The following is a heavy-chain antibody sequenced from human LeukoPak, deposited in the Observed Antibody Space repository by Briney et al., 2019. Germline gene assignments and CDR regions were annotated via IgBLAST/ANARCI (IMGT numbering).Heavy chain of an antibody. CDR1: GFTFSSYS. CDR3: AKTGGFPTYYFDY. Sequence: PGGSLRLSCAASGFTFSSYSMHWVRQAPGKGLEWVALTSYDGSNKYYADSVKGRFTISRDNSKNTLYLQMNSLRTEDTAMYYCAKTGGFPTYYFDYWGQGTLVTVSS. CDR2: TSYDGSNK. V-gene: IGHV3-30-3*02. D-gene: IGHD2-15*01. J-gene: IGHJ4*02.